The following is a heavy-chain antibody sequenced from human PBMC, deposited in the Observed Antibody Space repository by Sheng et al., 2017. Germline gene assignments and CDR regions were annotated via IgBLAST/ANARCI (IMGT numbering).Heavy chain of an antibody. CDR1: GFTFDDYG. Sequence: EVQLVESGGGVVRPGGSLRLSCAASGFTFDDYGMSWVRQAPGRGWSGSLVLIGMVVAQVMQLXEGPIHISRDNAKNSLYLQMNSLRAEDTALYYCARSILWWWTMDVWGKGTTVTVSS. V-gene: IGHV3-20*04. CDR3: ARSILWWWTMDV. D-gene: IGHD2-21*01. J-gene: IGHJ6*04. CDR2: LIGMVVA.